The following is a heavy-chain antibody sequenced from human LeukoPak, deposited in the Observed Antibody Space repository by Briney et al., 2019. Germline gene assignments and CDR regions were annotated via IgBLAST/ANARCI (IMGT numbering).Heavy chain of an antibody. V-gene: IGHV4-34*01. CDR3: ARGPVRYGSGSYFSEYYYYMDV. Sequence: SETLSLSCAVYGESFSGYYWSWIRQPPGKGLEWIGEIKHSGSTNYNPCIKSRVAISVDASKTQFSLKLSSVTAADTTVYCCARGPVRYGSGSYFSEYYYYMDVWGKGTTVTVSS. CDR2: IKHSGST. J-gene: IGHJ6*03. CDR1: GESFSGYY. D-gene: IGHD3-10*01.